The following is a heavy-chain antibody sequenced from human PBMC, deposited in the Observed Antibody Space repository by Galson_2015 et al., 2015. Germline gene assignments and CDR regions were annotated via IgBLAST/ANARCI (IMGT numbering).Heavy chain of an antibody. D-gene: IGHD3-22*01. CDR3: ARVLYYYDSSGYYFAQYYFDY. V-gene: IGHV1-69*13. CDR1: GGTFSSYA. J-gene: IGHJ4*02. Sequence: SVKVSCKASGGTFSSYAISWVRQAPGQGLEWMGGIIPIFGTANYAQKFQGRVTITADESTSTAYMELSSLRSEDTAVYYCARVLYYYDSSGYYFAQYYFDYWGQGTLVTVSS. CDR2: IIPIFGTA.